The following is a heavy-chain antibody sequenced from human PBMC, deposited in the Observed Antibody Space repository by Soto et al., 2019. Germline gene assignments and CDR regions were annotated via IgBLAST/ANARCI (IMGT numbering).Heavy chain of an antibody. CDR3: AKDRFGAAAIPHYFDY. D-gene: IGHD2-2*02. CDR2: ISGSGGST. CDR1: GLTFSSYA. J-gene: IGHJ4*02. Sequence: HGGSLRLSCAASGLTFSSYAMSWVRQAPGKGLEWVSAISGSGGSTYYADSVKGRFTISRDNSKNTLYLQMNSLRAEDTAVYYCAKDRFGAAAIPHYFDYWGQGTLVTVSS. V-gene: IGHV3-23*01.